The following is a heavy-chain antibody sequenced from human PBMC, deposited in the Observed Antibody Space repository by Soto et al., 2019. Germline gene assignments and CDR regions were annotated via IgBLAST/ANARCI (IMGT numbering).Heavy chain of an antibody. CDR2: IDPSDSYT. CDR1: GYSFTSYW. D-gene: IGHD3-9*01. CDR3: ATILNYDILTGYPALYYYYGMDV. V-gene: IGHV5-10-1*01. Sequence: GESLKISCKGSGYSFTSYWISWVRQMPGKGLEWMGRIDPSDSYTNYSPSFQGHVTISADKSISTAYLQWSSLKASDTAMYYCATILNYDILTGYPALYYYYGMDVWGQGTTVT. J-gene: IGHJ6*02.